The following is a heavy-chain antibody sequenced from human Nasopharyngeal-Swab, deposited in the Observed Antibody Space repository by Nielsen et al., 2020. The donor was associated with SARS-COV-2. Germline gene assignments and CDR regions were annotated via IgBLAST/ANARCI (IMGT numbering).Heavy chain of an antibody. J-gene: IGHJ6*02. D-gene: IGHD3-9*01. V-gene: IGHV2-70*01. CDR3: ARIPYYDILTGYRDHYYYYVMDV. CDR2: IDWDDDK. CDR1: GFSLSASGMC. Sequence: SGPTLVKPTQTLTLTCTFSGFSLSASGMCVSWIRPPPGKALEWLALIDWDDDKYYSTSLKTRLTISKDTSKNQVVLTMTNMDPVDTATYYCARIPYYDILTGYRDHYYYYVMDVWGQGTTFTVSS.